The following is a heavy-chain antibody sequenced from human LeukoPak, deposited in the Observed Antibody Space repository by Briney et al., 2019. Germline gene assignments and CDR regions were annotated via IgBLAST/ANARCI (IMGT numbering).Heavy chain of an antibody. CDR3: VRATWDY. Sequence: GGSLRLSCAASGFTFSHHGMNWVRQAPGKGLEWVSGVGPSGARTYYADSVKGRFTVSRDNSKNTLFLQMNSLRPEDTAVYYCVRATWDYWGQGTLVTVSS. J-gene: IGHJ4*02. CDR2: VGPSGART. V-gene: IGHV3-23*01. CDR1: GFTFSHHG.